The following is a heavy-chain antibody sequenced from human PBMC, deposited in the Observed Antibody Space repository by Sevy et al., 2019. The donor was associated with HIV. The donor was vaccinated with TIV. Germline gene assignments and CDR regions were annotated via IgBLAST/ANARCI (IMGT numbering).Heavy chain of an antibody. J-gene: IGHJ5*02. D-gene: IGHD3-3*01. CDR3: ASGEITIFGVVPYNWFDP. Sequence: GGSLRLSCAASGFTFSSYWMHWVRQAPGKGLVWVSRINSDGSSTSYADSVKGRFTISRDNAKNTLYLQMNSLRAEDTAVYYCASGEITIFGVVPYNWFDPWGQGTLVTVSS. V-gene: IGHV3-74*01. CDR1: GFTFSSYW. CDR2: INSDGSST.